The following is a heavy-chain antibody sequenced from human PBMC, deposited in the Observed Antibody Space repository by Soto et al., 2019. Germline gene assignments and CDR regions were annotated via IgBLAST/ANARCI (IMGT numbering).Heavy chain of an antibody. CDR3: ATQGFGVLHGLVDV. V-gene: IGHV4-59*08. Sequence: QVQLQESGPGLVKPSETLSLTCTVSGGSISSISNHYCSWIRQPPGKGLEWIGYISYSGYTSYNPSLKSRVIISVYTSKNQVSLNLASVTAADTAVYYCATQGFGVLHGLVDVWGQGTTVTVSS. J-gene: IGHJ6*02. D-gene: IGHD3-10*01. CDR2: ISYSGYT. CDR1: GGSISSISNHY.